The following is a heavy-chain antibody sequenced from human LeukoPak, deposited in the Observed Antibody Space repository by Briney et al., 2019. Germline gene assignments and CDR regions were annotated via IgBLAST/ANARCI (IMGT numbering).Heavy chain of an antibody. D-gene: IGHD5-12*01. Sequence: SETLSLTCTVSGGSISSGGYYWSWIRQPPGKGLEWIGYIYHSGSTYFNPSLMSRVTISVDRSKNQFSLKLSSVTAADTAVYYCARLGSGYEGGYWGQGTLVTVSS. J-gene: IGHJ4*02. CDR2: IYHSGST. CDR3: ARLGSGYEGGY. CDR1: GGSISSGGYY. V-gene: IGHV4-30-2*01.